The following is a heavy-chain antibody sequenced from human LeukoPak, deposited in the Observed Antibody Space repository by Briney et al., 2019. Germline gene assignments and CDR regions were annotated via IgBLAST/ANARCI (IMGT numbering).Heavy chain of an antibody. CDR1: GFTFSSYA. J-gene: IGHJ6*02. CDR3: ARVANITTFGMDV. D-gene: IGHD3-9*01. V-gene: IGHV3-23*01. Sequence: GGSLRLSCAASGFTFSSYAMSWVRQAPGKGLEWVSGISGSGGSTYYADSVKGRFTISRDNSKNTLYLQMNSLRAEDTAVYYCARVANITTFGMDVWGHGTTVTVSS. CDR2: ISGSGGST.